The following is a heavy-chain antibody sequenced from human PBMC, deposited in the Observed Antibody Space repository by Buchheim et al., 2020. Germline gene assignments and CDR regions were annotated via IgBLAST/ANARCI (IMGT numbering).Heavy chain of an antibody. CDR3: AREDDSSGYYPFLDY. Sequence: QVQLVESGGGVVQPGRSLRLSCAASGFTFSSYGMHWVRQAPGKGLEWVAVIWYDGSNKYYADSVKGRFTISRDNSKTTLYLQMNSLRAEDTAVYYCAREDDSSGYYPFLDYWGQGTL. V-gene: IGHV3-33*01. D-gene: IGHD3-22*01. J-gene: IGHJ4*02. CDR2: IWYDGSNK. CDR1: GFTFSSYG.